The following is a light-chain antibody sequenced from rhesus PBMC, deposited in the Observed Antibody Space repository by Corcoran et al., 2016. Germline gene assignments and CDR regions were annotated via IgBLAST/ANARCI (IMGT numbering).Light chain of an antibody. CDR3: YQHSSGYS. V-gene: IGKV3-10*01. Sequence: QVILTQSPATLSLSPGERATLSCRASQSVSSYLAWYQQKPGQAPRLLIYGASSRATGIPDRFMGSGVGTYFTLTISSLEPEDVGVYHCYQHSSGYSFGQGTKVEIK. J-gene: IGKJ2*01. CDR1: QSVSSY. CDR2: GAS.